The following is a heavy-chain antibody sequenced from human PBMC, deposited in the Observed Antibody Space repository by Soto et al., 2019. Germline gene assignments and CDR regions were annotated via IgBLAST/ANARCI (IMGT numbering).Heavy chain of an antibody. CDR1: GFPLSDYG. CDR3: ASERGSSYFDY. V-gene: IGHV3-33*01. Sequence: QVQLVESGGGVVQPGRSLRLSCAVSGFPLSDYGMHWVRQAPGKGLEWVAVIWYDESKKYYADSVKGRFTISRDNSKNTLYLQMISLRAEDTAVYYCASERGSSYFDYWGQGALVTVSS. CDR2: IWYDESKK. J-gene: IGHJ4*02. D-gene: IGHD1-26*01.